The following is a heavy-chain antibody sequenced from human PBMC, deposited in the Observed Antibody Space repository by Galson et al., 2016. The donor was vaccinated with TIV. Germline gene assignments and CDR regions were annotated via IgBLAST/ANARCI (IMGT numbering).Heavy chain of an antibody. CDR1: GFTFSGYA. V-gene: IGHV3-23*01. CDR3: ARTTPPPVSSNGWNDAFDF. Sequence: SLRLSCAASGFTFSGYAMSWVRQAPGKGLEWVSVVTGRSRSTHYADSVRGRCTISRDNSRNTLSLQMKSLRGEDTAVYFCARTTPPPVSSNGWNDAFDFWGQGTIVTVSS. D-gene: IGHD6-19*01. CDR2: VTGRSRST. J-gene: IGHJ3*01.